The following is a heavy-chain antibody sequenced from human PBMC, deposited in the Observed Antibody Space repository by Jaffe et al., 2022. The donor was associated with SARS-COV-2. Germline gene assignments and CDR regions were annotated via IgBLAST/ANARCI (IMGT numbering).Heavy chain of an antibody. V-gene: IGHV3-35*01. CDR1: GFTFSNSD. D-gene: IGHD2-8*01. J-gene: IGHJ3*02. Sequence: EVQLVESGGGLVQPGGSLRLSCAASGFTFSNSDMNWVHQAPGKGLEWVSGVSWNGSRTHYADSVKGRFIISRDNSRNTLYLQTNSLRAEDTAVYYCVRNSNSPGAFDIWGQGTMVTVSS. CDR3: VRNSNSPGAFDI. CDR2: VSWNGSRT.